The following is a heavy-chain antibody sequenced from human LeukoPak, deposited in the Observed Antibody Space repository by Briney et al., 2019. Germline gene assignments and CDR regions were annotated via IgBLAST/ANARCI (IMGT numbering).Heavy chain of an antibody. Sequence: SETLSLTCTVPGDSVRSDTYYWSWIRRPPGKGLEWIGFVFYSGRTNYNASLKSRVTMSVDTSKNQFSLMLRSVTAADTAVYYCVRETTTEYYDSSGYYRQTEVFDAWGQGTMVTVSS. V-gene: IGHV4-61*01. CDR1: GDSVRSDTYY. J-gene: IGHJ3*01. D-gene: IGHD3-22*01. CDR3: VRETTTEYYDSSGYYRQTEVFDA. CDR2: VFYSGRT.